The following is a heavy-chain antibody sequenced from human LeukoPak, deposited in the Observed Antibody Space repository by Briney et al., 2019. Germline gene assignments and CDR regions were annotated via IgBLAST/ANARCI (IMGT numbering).Heavy chain of an antibody. V-gene: IGHV3-9*01. J-gene: IGHJ3*02. CDR3: TKDSEEGYCSSTSCSLGAIDI. D-gene: IGHD2-2*01. Sequence: GGSLRLSCAASGFTFDDYAMHWVRQAPGKGLEWVSGISWNSGSIGYADSVKGRFTISRDNAKNSLYLQMNSLRAEDTALYYCTKDSEEGYCSSTSCSLGAIDIRGQGTMVTVSS. CDR1: GFTFDDYA. CDR2: ISWNSGSI.